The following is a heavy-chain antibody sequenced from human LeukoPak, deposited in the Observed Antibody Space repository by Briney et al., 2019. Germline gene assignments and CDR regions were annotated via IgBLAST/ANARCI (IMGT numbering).Heavy chain of an antibody. J-gene: IGHJ4*02. CDR1: GFTFSSYW. Sequence: GGSLRLSCAASGFTFSSYWMTWVRQAPGKGLEWVANIKQDGSEKYYVDSVKGRFTISRDNAKNSLYLQMNSLRAEDTAVYYCARADYDYVWGSYRQYYFDYWGQGTLVTVSS. CDR3: ARADYDYVWGSYRQYYFDY. D-gene: IGHD3-16*02. CDR2: IKQDGSEK. V-gene: IGHV3-7*04.